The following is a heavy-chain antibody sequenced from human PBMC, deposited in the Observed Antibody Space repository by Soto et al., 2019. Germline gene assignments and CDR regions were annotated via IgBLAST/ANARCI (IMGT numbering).Heavy chain of an antibody. CDR1: GGTFSSYA. CDR3: AGTRKGRYGDYPFAEYFQH. D-gene: IGHD4-17*01. J-gene: IGHJ1*01. CDR2: IIPIFGTA. V-gene: IGHV1-69*12. Sequence: QVQLVQSGAEVKKPGSSVKVSCKASGGTFSSYAISWVRQAPGQGLEWMGGIIPIFGTANYAQKFQGRVTITADESTSTAYMELSSLRSEDTAVYYCAGTRKGRYGDYPFAEYFQHWGQGTLVTVSS.